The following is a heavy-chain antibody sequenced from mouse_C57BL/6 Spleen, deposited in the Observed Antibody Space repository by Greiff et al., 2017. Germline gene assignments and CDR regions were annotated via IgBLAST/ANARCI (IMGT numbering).Heavy chain of an antibody. CDR2: INPSNGGT. D-gene: IGHD4-1*01. Sequence: VQLQQSGTELVKPGASVQLSCKASGYTFTSSWMPWVKQRPGQGLEWLGKINPSNGGTNYNAKFKSKATLTVDKSSSTADMQLSSLTSEDSADYYCARFPLGYWGQGTTLTVSS. CDR1: GYTFTSSW. V-gene: IGHV1-53*01. J-gene: IGHJ2*01. CDR3: ARFPLGY.